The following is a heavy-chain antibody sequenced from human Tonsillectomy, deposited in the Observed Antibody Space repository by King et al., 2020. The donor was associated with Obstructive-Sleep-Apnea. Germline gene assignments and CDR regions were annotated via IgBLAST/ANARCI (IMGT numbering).Heavy chain of an antibody. Sequence: VQLVESGGGVVQPGRSLRLSCAASGFTFSNYAIHWVRQAPGKGLEWVAVISYDGSNIDYVDSVKCRFTISRDNSKDTLYLQMNSLRTEDTGVYYCARDSPGYSSGWDNWFYPWGQGTLVTVSP. J-gene: IGHJ5*02. CDR2: ISYDGSNI. V-gene: IGHV3-30*04. D-gene: IGHD6-25*01. CDR1: GFTFSNYA. CDR3: ARDSPGYSSGWDNWFYP.